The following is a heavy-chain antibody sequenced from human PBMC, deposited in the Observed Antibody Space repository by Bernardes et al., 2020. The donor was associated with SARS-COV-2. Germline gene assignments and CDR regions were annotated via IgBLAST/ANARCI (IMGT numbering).Heavy chain of an antibody. Sequence: PTLVKPTQTLTLTCTFSGFSLSTSGVGVGWNRQPPGKALEWLALIYWDDDKRYSPSLKSRLTITKDTSKNQVVLTMTNMDPVDTATYYCAHSGRITIFGVVNSCYFECWGQGTLVTVSS. CDR3: AHSGRITIFGVVNSCYFEC. J-gene: IGHJ4*02. CDR1: GFSLSTSGVG. CDR2: IYWDDDK. V-gene: IGHV2-5*02. D-gene: IGHD3-3*01.